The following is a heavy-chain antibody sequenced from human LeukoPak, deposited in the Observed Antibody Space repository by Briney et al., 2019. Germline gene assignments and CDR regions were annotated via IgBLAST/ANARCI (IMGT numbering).Heavy chain of an antibody. D-gene: IGHD2-21*02. CDR3: AKDSGRNCGGDCFPYYFDF. CDR1: GFTFSSYG. CDR2: IRYDGSNK. V-gene: IGHV3-30*02. J-gene: IGHJ4*02. Sequence: PGGSLRLSCAASGFTFSSYGMHWVRQAPGKGLEWVAFIRYDGSNKYYADSVKGRFTISRDDSKNTLYLQMNSLRAEDTAVYYCAKDSGRNCGGDCFPYYFDFWGQGTLVTVSS.